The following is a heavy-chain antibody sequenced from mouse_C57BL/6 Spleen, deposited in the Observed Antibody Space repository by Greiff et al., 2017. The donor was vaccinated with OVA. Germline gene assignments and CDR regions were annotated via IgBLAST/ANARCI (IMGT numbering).Heavy chain of an antibody. CDR2: IDPSDSYT. J-gene: IGHJ2*01. CDR1: GYTFTSYW. V-gene: IGHV1-69*01. CDR3: ASSFSLYFDY. Sequence: QVQLKQPGAELVMPGASVKLSCKASGYTFTSYWMHWVKQRPGQGLEWIGEIDPSDSYTNYNQKFKGKSTLTVDKSSSTAYMQLSSLTSEDSAVYYCASSFSLYFDYWGQGTTLTVSS.